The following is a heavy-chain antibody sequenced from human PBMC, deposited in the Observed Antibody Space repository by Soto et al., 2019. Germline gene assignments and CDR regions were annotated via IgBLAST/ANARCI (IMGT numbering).Heavy chain of an antibody. Sequence: SETLSLTCTVSGGSISSYYWSWIRQPPGKGLEWIGYIYYSGSTNYNPSLKSRVTISVDTSKNQFSLKLSSVTAADTAVYYCARRGIAAAEQAYYYYYYMDVWGKGTTVTVSS. CDR2: IYYSGST. CDR3: ARRGIAAAEQAYYYYYYMDV. D-gene: IGHD6-13*01. J-gene: IGHJ6*03. V-gene: IGHV4-59*01. CDR1: GGSISSYY.